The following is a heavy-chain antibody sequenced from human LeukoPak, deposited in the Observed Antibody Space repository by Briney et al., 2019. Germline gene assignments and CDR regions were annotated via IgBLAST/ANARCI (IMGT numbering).Heavy chain of an antibody. CDR1: GGTFSSYA. D-gene: IGHD3-22*01. J-gene: IGHJ4*02. CDR2: IIPIFGTA. V-gene: IGHV1-69*05. Sequence: SVKVSCKASGGTFSSYAISWVRQAPGQGLEWMGRIIPIFGTANYAQKFQGRVTITTDESTSTAYMELSSLRSEDTAVYYCAKDRPNYYHISGSYYKRNGDYWGRGTLVTVSS. CDR3: AKDRPNYYHISGSYYKRNGDY.